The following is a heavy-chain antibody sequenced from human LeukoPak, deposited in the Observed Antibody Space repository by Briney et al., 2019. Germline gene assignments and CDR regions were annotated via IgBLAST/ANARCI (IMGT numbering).Heavy chain of an antibody. CDR1: GFIFSSYA. CDR3: ARGGSSWDFAFDI. D-gene: IGHD6-13*01. V-gene: IGHV3-30*04. J-gene: IGHJ3*02. CDR2: ISYDGSNK. Sequence: GRSLRLSCAASGFIFSSYAMHWVRQAPGKGLEWVAVISYDGSNKYYAESVKGRFTISRDNSKNTLYLQMNSLRAEDTAVYYCARGGSSWDFAFDIWGQGTMVTVSS.